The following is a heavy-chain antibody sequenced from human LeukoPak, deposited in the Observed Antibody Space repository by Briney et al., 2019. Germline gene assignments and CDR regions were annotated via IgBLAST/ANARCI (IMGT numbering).Heavy chain of an antibody. D-gene: IGHD5-12*01. CDR2: ISSSSSTI. CDR1: GFTFSGSA. V-gene: IGHV3-48*02. CDR3: ARNSRSYYYYGMDV. Sequence: GGSLRLSCAASGFTFSGSAMHWVRQAPGKGLEWVSYISSSSSTIYYADSVKGRFTISRDSAKNSLYLQMNSLRDEDTAVYYCARNSRSYYYYGMDVWGQGTTVTVSS. J-gene: IGHJ6*02.